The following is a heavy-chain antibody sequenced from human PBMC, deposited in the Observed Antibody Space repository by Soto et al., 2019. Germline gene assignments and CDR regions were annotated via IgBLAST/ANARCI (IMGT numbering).Heavy chain of an antibody. CDR1: GFTFGNYG. Sequence: EVQLLESGGGLVQPGGSLRLSCAASGFTFGNYGMNWVRQAPGKRLEWVSGISGGGGSTYYADSVKGRFTISRDPSKNTVFLEMNSLRAEDTAVYYCAKGFIVVVTVIRPDDSFDVWGQGTLVTVSS. J-gene: IGHJ3*01. CDR3: AKGFIVVVTVIRPDDSFDV. CDR2: ISGGGGST. D-gene: IGHD2-21*02. V-gene: IGHV3-23*01.